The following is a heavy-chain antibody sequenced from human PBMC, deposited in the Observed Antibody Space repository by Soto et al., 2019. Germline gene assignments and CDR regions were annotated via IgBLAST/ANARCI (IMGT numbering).Heavy chain of an antibody. CDR3: ARGDYDFWSGYGYFGVDV. D-gene: IGHD3-3*01. CDR1: GGTFSSYT. CDR2: IIPLFGTA. Sequence: SVKVSCKASGGTFSSYTFSWVRQAPGQGLEWMGGIIPLFGTANYAQKFQGRVTITADESTSTAYMELSSLRSEDTAVYYCARGDYDFWSGYGYFGVDVWGQGTTVTVSS. J-gene: IGHJ6*02. V-gene: IGHV1-69*13.